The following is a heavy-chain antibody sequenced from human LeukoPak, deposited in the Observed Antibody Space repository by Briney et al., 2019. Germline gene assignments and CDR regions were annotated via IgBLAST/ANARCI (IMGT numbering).Heavy chain of an antibody. Sequence: SETLSLTCTVSGGSISSYYWSWIRQPPGKGLEWIGYIYYSGSTNYNPSLKSRVTISVDTSKNQFSLKLSSVTAADTAVYYCARDDVGYCSGGSCGPYYYYMDVWGKGTTVTVSS. V-gene: IGHV4-59*12. D-gene: IGHD2-15*01. CDR1: GGSISSYY. CDR2: IYYSGST. CDR3: ARDDVGYCSGGSCGPYYYYMDV. J-gene: IGHJ6*03.